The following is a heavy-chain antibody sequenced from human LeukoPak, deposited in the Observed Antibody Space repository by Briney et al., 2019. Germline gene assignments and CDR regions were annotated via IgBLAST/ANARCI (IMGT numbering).Heavy chain of an antibody. Sequence: PGGSLRLSCAASGFTFSSYAMNWVRQAPGKGLEWVSAVSGSGSSTYYADSVKGRFTISRDNSKNTLYLQMNSLRAEDTAVYYCAKDQEKVFDYWGQGTLVTVSS. CDR1: GFTFSSYA. J-gene: IGHJ4*02. V-gene: IGHV3-23*01. CDR2: VSGSGSST. CDR3: AKDQEKVFDY.